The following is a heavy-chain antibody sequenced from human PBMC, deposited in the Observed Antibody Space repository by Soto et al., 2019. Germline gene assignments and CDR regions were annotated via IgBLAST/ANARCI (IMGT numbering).Heavy chain of an antibody. J-gene: IGHJ6*02. V-gene: IGHV4-59*01. CDR1: GGSISSYY. CDR3: ARLCSGGSCDYGMDV. CDR2: IYYSGST. D-gene: IGHD2-15*01. Sequence: QVQLQESGPGLVKPSETLSLTCTVSGGSISSYYWSWIRQPPGKGLEWIGYIYYSGSTNYNHSLKSRVTISVDTSKNQCSLKLSSVNAADTAVYYCARLCSGGSCDYGMDVWGQGTTVTVSS.